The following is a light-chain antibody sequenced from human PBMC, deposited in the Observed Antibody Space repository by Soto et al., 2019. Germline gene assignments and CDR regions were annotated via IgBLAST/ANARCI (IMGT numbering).Light chain of an antibody. J-gene: IGKJ1*01. CDR2: KAS. V-gene: IGKV1-5*03. CDR3: QQYNDNWT. CDR1: QSISSW. Sequence: DIQMTQSPSTLSASVGDRVTITCRASQSISSWLAWYQQKPGTTPKLLIYKASTLQGGVPSRFSGSGSGTEFTLTISNLQPDDSATYYCQQYNDNWTFGQGTKVEIK.